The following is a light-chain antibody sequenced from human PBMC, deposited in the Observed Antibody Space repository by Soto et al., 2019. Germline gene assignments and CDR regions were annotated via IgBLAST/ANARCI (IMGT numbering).Light chain of an antibody. CDR3: HHYGSSPYT. V-gene: IGKV3-20*01. J-gene: IGKJ2*01. CDR2: GVS. Sequence: EIVLTQSPGTLSFXXVXXXXXXXISSQSLSGNYLAWYQQRPGQAPRLLIFGVSSRATGIPDRFSGSGSGTDFTLTINRLEPEDFAVYYCHHYGSSPYTFGLGTKVDIK. CDR1: QSLSGNY.